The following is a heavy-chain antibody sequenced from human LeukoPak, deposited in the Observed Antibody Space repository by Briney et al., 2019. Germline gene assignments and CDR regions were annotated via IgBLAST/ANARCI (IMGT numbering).Heavy chain of an antibody. CDR2: MNPNSGNT. V-gene: IGHV1-8*03. CDR1: GYTFTSYD. D-gene: IGHD2-8*01. Sequence: GASVKVSCKXSGYTFTSYDINWVRQATGQGLEWMGWMNPNSGNTGYSQKFQGRVTITRNTSISTAYMELSSLRSEDTAVYYCARGLVGYCTNGVCYNPYNWFDPWGQGTLVTVSS. CDR3: ARGLVGYCTNGVCYNPYNWFDP. J-gene: IGHJ5*02.